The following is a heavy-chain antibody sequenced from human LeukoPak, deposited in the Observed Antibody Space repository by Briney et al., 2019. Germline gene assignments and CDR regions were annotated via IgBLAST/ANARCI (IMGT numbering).Heavy chain of an antibody. CDR2: IYTGGST. CDR1: GGSISSYY. Sequence: SETLSLTCTVSGGSISSYYWSWIRQPAGKGLEWIGRIYTGGSTNYNPSLKSLVTMSVDTSKNQFSLKLSALTAADTAVYYWAKVGVTAPDAFDIWGQGTMVTVSS. D-gene: IGHD2-21*02. V-gene: IGHV4-4*07. J-gene: IGHJ3*02. CDR3: AKVGVTAPDAFDI.